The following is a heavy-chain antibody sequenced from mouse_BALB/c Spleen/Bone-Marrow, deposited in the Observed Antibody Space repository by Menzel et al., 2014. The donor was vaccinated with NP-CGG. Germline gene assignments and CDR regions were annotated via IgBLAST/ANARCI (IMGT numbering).Heavy chain of an antibody. CDR1: GFTFTDYY. V-gene: IGHV7-3*02. CDR2: IRNKANGYTT. Sequence: EVKLMESGGGLVQPGGSLRLSCATSGFTFTDYYMNWVRQPPGKALEWLGFIRNKANGYTTEYSASVKSRFTISRGNSQNILYLQMNTLRADDSATYYCARDKGRVFFDYWGQGTTLTVSS. CDR3: ARDKGRVFFDY. J-gene: IGHJ2*01.